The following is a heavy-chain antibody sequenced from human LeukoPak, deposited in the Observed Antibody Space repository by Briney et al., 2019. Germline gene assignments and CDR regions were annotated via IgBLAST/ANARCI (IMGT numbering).Heavy chain of an antibody. CDR3: ARALTTVTTTSYYYYYMDV. D-gene: IGHD4-17*01. V-gene: IGHV4-34*01. Sequence: SETLSLTCAVYGGSFSGYYWSWIRQPPGKGLEWIGEINHSGSTNYNPSLKSRVTISVDTSKNQFSLQLNSVTPEDTAVYYCARALTTVTTTSYYYYYMDVWGKGTTVTVSS. J-gene: IGHJ6*03. CDR1: GGSFSGYY. CDR2: INHSGST.